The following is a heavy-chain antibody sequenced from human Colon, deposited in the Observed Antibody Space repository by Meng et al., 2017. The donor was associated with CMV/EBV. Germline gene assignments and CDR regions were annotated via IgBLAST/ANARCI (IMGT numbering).Heavy chain of an antibody. Sequence: SVKVSCKASGYTFTSYGISWVRQAPGQGLEWMGGIIPIFDKPTYAPEFQGRVTITADESTSTAYMDLSSLRSEDTAIYYCARDQIANNYYYYGMDVWGQGTTVTVSS. CDR3: ARDQIANNYYYYGMDV. CDR2: IIPIFDKP. V-gene: IGHV1-69*13. J-gene: IGHJ6*02. CDR1: GYTFTSYG. D-gene: IGHD2-21*01.